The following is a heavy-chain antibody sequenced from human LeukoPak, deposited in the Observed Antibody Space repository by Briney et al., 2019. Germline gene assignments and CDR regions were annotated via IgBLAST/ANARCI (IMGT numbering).Heavy chain of an antibody. CDR1: GFSFSSYW. CDR2: INIDGSST. J-gene: IGHJ4*02. D-gene: IGHD1-20*01. Sequence: GGSLRLSCAASGFSFSSYWMHWVRQAPGEGLVWVSRINIDGSSTTYAESVKGRFTISRDNAKNTLYLQMNSLRAEDTAVYYCARPTYNWNGVWDYWGKGTLVTVSS. CDR3: ARPTYNWNGVWDY. V-gene: IGHV3-74*01.